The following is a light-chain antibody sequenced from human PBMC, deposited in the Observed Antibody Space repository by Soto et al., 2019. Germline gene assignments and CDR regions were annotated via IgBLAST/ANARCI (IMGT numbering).Light chain of an antibody. CDR2: DAS. CDR3: QQYDNVFT. J-gene: IGKJ5*01. CDR1: QDITMY. Sequence: DIQKTQSPSSLSASVGDRVTITCQASQDITMYLNWYQQKPGKAPKLLIYDASNLQTGVPSRFSGSGYGTDFTFTISSLQPEDIATYYCQQYDNVFTFGQGTRLE. V-gene: IGKV1-33*01.